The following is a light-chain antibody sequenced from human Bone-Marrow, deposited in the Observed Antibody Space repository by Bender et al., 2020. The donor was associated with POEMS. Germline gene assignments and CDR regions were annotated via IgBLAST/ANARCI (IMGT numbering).Light chain of an antibody. V-gene: IGLV3-19*01. J-gene: IGLJ1*01. Sequence: SSELTQDPAVSVSLGQTARITCQGDSLRNYYASWYQQKPGQAPVLLMYGKNERPSGIAERFSGSSSGTIVTLTISGAQAEDEADYYCQSTDSTGTSYVFGSGTQVTVL. CDR2: GKN. CDR3: QSTDSTGTSYV. CDR1: SLRNYY.